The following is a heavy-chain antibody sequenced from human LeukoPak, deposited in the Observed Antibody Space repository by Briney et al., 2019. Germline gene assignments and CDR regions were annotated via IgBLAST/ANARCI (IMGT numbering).Heavy chain of an antibody. CDR2: IYHSGST. CDR3: ARGRGHYYDSSGYYFDY. V-gene: IGHV4-30-2*01. Sequence: KASETLSLTCTVSGGSISSGGYSWSWIRQPPGKGLEWIGYIYHSGSTYYNPSLKSRVTISVDRSKNQFSLKLSSVTAADTAVYYCARGRGHYYDSSGYYFDYWGQGTLVTVSS. D-gene: IGHD3-22*01. J-gene: IGHJ4*02. CDR1: GGSISSGGYS.